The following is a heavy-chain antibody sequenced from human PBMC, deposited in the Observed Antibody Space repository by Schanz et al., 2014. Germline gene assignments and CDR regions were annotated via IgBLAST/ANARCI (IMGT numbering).Heavy chain of an antibody. Sequence: QVQLQESGPGLVKPSQTLSLTCTVSGGSIRSGTYYWSWIRQPAGKALEWVGRVFPNGITNYNPSLKTRVPISLDTSENQFALTLTSVTAADTAVYYCARDTTWRLDLWGRGTLVTVSS. V-gene: IGHV4-61*02. J-gene: IGHJ2*01. CDR1: GGSIRSGTYY. CDR3: ARDTTWRLDL. D-gene: IGHD1-1*01. CDR2: VFPNGIT.